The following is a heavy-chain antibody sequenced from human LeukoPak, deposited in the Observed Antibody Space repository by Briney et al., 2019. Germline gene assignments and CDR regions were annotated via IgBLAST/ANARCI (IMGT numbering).Heavy chain of an antibody. J-gene: IGHJ4*02. V-gene: IGHV4-39*01. Sequence: PSETLSLTCTVSGGSISSSSYYWGWIRQPPGKGLEWIGSIYYTGSTYYNPSLKSRVTISVDTSKNQFSLKLSSVTAADTAVYYCARHVPDITMVRGAYYFDYWGQGTLVTVSS. CDR2: IYYTGST. CDR1: GGSISSSSYY. D-gene: IGHD3-10*01. CDR3: ARHVPDITMVRGAYYFDY.